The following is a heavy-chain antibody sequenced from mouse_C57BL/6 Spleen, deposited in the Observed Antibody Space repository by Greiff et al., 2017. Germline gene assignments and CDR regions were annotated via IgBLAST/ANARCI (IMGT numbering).Heavy chain of an antibody. V-gene: IGHV1-26*01. CDR1: GYTFTDYY. CDR2: INPNNGGT. CDR3: ASNGKFAY. Sequence: VQLQQSGPELVKPGASVKISCKASGYTFTDYYMNWVKQSHGKSLEWIGDINPNNGGTSYNQKFKGKATLTVDKSSSTAYMELRSLTSEDSAVYYCASNGKFAYWGQGTLVTVSA. J-gene: IGHJ3*01.